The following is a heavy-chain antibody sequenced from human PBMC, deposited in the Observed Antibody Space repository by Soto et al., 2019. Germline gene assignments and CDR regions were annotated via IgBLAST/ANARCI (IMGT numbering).Heavy chain of an antibody. CDR1: GFTFSSYA. D-gene: IGHD3-16*01. Sequence: GGSLRLSCAASGFTFSSYAMGWVRQAPGKGLEWVSVIRDNGSNKYYADSVKGRFTISRDNSKNTLYLQMNSLRAEDTAVYYCAKDRDRGLYYYYYMDVWGKGTTVTVSS. CDR2: IRDNGSNK. CDR3: AKDRDRGLYYYYYMDV. V-gene: IGHV3-30*18. J-gene: IGHJ6*03.